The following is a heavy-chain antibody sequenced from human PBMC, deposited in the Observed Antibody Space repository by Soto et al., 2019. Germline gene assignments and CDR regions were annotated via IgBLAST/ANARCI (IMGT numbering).Heavy chain of an antibody. CDR3: ARDLNYGLFDY. J-gene: IGHJ4*02. CDR1: GFTFSSYS. D-gene: IGHD4-17*01. CDR2: ISSSSSTI. Sequence: EVQLVESGGGLVQPGGSLRLSCAASGFTFSSYSMNWVRQAPGKGLEWVSYISSSSSTIYYADSVKGRFTISRDNDKNSLYLQMNRLRDENTAVYYCARDLNYGLFDYWGQGTLGTVSS. V-gene: IGHV3-48*02.